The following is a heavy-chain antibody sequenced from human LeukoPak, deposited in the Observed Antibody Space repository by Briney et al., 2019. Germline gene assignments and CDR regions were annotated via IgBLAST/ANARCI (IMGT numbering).Heavy chain of an antibody. CDR1: GFTSSSYA. CDR3: GKTTVGYSSGQKPAWPVDY. J-gene: IGHJ4*02. D-gene: IGHD5-18*01. V-gene: IGHV3-23*01. CDR2: IFGSGGSP. Sequence: GGSLRLSCAASGFTSSSYAMSWVRQAPGKGLEWVAGIFGSGGSPHYADPVKGRFTISRDNSRKTVYLQINSLRAEDTAVYYCGKTTVGYSSGQKPAWPVDYWGQGTLVTVSS.